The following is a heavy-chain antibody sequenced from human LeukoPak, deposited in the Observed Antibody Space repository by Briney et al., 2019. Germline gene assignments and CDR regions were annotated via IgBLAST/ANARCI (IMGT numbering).Heavy chain of an antibody. Sequence: GGSLRLSCAASGFTFSSYAMSWVRQAPGKGLEWVSAISGSGGSTYYADSVKGRFTISRDNSKNTLYLQMNSLRAEDTAVYYCAKLSSAGVTSWVSKLFDYWGQGTLVTVSS. D-gene: IGHD3-10*02. CDR2: ISGSGGST. CDR1: GFTFSSYA. CDR3: AKLSSAGVTSWVSKLFDY. J-gene: IGHJ4*02. V-gene: IGHV3-23*01.